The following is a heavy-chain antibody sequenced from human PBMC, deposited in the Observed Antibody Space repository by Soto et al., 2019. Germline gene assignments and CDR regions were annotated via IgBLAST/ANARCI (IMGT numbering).Heavy chain of an antibody. V-gene: IGHV2-26*01. CDR2: IFSNDDK. CDR1: GFSLSNARMG. D-gene: IGHD3-22*01. CDR3: TRIYDSSGSDF. J-gene: IGHJ4*02. Sequence: SGPTLVNPTETLTLTCTVSGFSLSNARMGVSWIRQPPGKALEWLAHIFSNDDKAYSPSLKSRLTISKDTSKSQVVLTMTNMDPVDTATYYCTRIYDSSGSDFWGQGTPVTVSS.